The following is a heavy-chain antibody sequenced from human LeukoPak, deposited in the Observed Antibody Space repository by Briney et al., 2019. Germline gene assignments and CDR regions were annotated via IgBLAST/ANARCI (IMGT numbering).Heavy chain of an antibody. CDR2: IYYSGST. CDR3: ARDPSTIFGVVL. Sequence: SETLSLTCTVSGGSISSSSYYWGWIRQPPGKGLEWIGSIYYSGSTYYNPSLKSRVTISVDTSKNQFSLKLSSVTAADTAVYYCARDPSTIFGVVLWGQGTLVTVSS. V-gene: IGHV4-39*07. CDR1: GGSISSSSYY. D-gene: IGHD3-3*01. J-gene: IGHJ4*02.